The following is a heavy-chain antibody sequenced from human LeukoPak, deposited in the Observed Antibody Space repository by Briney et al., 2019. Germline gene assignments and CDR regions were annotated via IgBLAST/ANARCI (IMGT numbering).Heavy chain of an antibody. J-gene: IGHJ4*02. CDR1: GFPFNKTW. D-gene: IGHD2-2*01. CDR3: ARHRGCSSTSCYRVRGYFDY. V-gene: IGHV4-34*01. Sequence: PGGSLRLSCAASGFPFNKTWMSWIRQPPGKGLEWIGEINHSGSTNYNPSLKSRVTISVDTSKNQFSLKLSSVTAADTAVYYCARHRGCSSTSCYRVRGYFDYWGQGTLVTVSS. CDR2: INHSGST.